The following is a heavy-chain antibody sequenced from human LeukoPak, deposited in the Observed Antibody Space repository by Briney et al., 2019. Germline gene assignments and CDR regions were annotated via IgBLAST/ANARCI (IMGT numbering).Heavy chain of an antibody. CDR3: ASFAHCSGGSCYSGYYYYCGMDV. Sequence: GGSLRLSCAASGFTFSRYAMNWVRQAPGKGLEWVSSISSSSSYIYYADSVKGRFTISRDNAKNSLYLQMNSLRAEDTAVYYCASFAHCSGGSCYSGYYYYCGMDVWGQGTTVTVSS. V-gene: IGHV3-21*01. CDR1: GFTFSRYA. J-gene: IGHJ6*02. D-gene: IGHD2-15*01. CDR2: ISSSSSYI.